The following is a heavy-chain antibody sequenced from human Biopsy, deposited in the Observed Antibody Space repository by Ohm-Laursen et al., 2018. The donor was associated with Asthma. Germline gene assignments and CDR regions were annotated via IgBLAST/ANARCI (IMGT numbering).Heavy chain of an antibody. CDR3: ARGWNCGGDCYSLDS. Sequence: TLSLTCTVSGGSVSTGSYSWTWIRQSPGVGLEWIGYIYRNGDTYYNPTLKNRVTISIDRSKNQFSLRLRSVTAADTAVYYCARGWNCGGDCYSLDSWGQGTLVTVSS. CDR1: GGSVSTGSYS. CDR2: IYRNGDT. D-gene: IGHD2-21*02. V-gene: IGHV4-30-2*06. J-gene: IGHJ4*02.